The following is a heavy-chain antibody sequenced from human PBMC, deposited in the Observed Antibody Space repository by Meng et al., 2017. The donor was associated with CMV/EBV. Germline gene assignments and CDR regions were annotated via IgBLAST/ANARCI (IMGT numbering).Heavy chain of an antibody. J-gene: IGHJ4*02. D-gene: IGHD4-17*01. CDR2: IYWDDDK. V-gene: IGHV2-5*02. Sequence: SPVKVSRAKASKTTPPMTLTCTFSGFSLSASGVGGGWIRQPQGKALEWLALIYWDDDKRYSPSLKSRLTITKDTSKNQVVLTMTNMDPVDTATYYCARGGLRGFDYWGQGTLVTVSS. CDR3: ARGGLRGFDY. CDR1: GFSLSASGVG.